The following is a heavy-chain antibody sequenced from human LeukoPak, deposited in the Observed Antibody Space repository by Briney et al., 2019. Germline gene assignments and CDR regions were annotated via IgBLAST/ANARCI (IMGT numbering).Heavy chain of an antibody. D-gene: IGHD6-13*01. CDR2: VIPLFGST. CDR3: ARGLITAADLYYFDY. Sequence: ASVKVSLKSSGGTFSSYAFTWVRQAPGQGLEWMGSVIPLFGSTNYALQLQGRVSITTDESTNTVYMELSSLTSEDTAVYYCARGLITAADLYYFDYWGQGTLVTVSS. V-gene: IGHV1-69*05. J-gene: IGHJ4*02. CDR1: GGTFSSYA.